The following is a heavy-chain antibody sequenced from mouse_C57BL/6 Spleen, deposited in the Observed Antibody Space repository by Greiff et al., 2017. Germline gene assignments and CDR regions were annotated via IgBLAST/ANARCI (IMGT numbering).Heavy chain of an antibody. CDR2: IYPGSGST. Sequence: QVHLKQPGAELVKPGASVKMSCKASGYTFTSYWITWVKQRPGQGLEWIGDIYPGSGSTNYNEKFKSKATLTVDTSSSTAYMQLSSLTSEDSAVYYCAKGGSSYFDYWGQGTTLTVSS. V-gene: IGHV1-55*01. J-gene: IGHJ2*01. D-gene: IGHD1-1*01. CDR1: GYTFTSYW. CDR3: AKGGSSYFDY.